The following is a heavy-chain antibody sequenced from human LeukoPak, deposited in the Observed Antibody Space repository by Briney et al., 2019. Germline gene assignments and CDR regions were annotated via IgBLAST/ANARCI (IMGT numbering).Heavy chain of an antibody. Sequence: SVKVSCKVSGCTFSSHGVSWVRQAPGQGLEWMGGVIPIFGTTNYAQKFQDRVTITADDSTRTAYMEMSSLRSEDTAVYYCARRGNSASGSYRWPVYNYAMYVWGQGTTVTVSS. CDR1: GCTFSSHG. D-gene: IGHD3-10*01. CDR3: ARRGNSASGSYRWPVYNYAMYV. V-gene: IGHV1-69*13. J-gene: IGHJ6*02. CDR2: VIPIFGTT.